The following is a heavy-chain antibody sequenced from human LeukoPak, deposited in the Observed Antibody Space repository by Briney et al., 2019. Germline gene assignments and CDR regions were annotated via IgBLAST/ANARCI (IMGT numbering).Heavy chain of an antibody. Sequence: GGSLRLSCAASGFTFDDYAMHWVRQAPGKGLEWVSLISWDGGSTYYADSVKGRFTISRDNAKNSLFLQMNSLRAEDTAFYYCARKASYSSSAYNPHYFDYWGQGALVTVSS. CDR1: GFTFDDYA. CDR3: ARKASYSSSAYNPHYFDY. CDR2: ISWDGGST. V-gene: IGHV3-43D*03. D-gene: IGHD6-6*01. J-gene: IGHJ4*02.